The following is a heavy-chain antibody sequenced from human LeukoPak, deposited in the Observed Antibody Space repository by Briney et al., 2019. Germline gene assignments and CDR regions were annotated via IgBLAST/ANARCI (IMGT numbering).Heavy chain of an antibody. CDR1: GFTFSNYW. Sequence: PGGSLRLSCAASGFTFSNYWMHWVRQAPGKGLVWVSRINSDGINTSYADSVKGRFTVSRDNSKNTLYLQMNSLSADDTAVYYCAKDGGPYSSGWYVDYWGQGTLVTVSS. CDR2: INSDGINT. CDR3: AKDGGPYSSGWYVDY. D-gene: IGHD6-19*01. V-gene: IGHV3-74*01. J-gene: IGHJ4*02.